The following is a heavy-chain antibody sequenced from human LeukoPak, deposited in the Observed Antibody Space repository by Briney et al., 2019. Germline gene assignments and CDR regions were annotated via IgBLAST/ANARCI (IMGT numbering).Heavy chain of an antibody. V-gene: IGHV1-8*01. D-gene: IGHD2-2*01. CDR2: MNPNSANT. CDR1: GYTFTTYD. J-gene: IGHJ6*02. Sequence: ASVKVSCKASGYTFTTYDINWVRQATGQGLEWMGWMNPNSANTGYAQKFQGRVTMTRNTSISTAYMELSSLRSEDTAVYYCARVPAGDYYYGMDVWGHGTTVTVSS. CDR3: ARVPAGDYYYGMDV.